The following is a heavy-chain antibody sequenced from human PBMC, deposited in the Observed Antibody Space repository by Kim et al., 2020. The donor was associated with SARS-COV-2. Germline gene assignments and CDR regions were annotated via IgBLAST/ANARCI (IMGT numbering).Heavy chain of an antibody. CDR3: ARKAGVGGYEYYFDY. J-gene: IGHJ4*02. V-gene: IGHV4-28*01. D-gene: IGHD5-12*01. Sequence: PSLKSRVTMSVDTAKNQCSRKLSSVTAVDTAVYYCARKAGVGGYEYYFDYWGQGTLVTVSS.